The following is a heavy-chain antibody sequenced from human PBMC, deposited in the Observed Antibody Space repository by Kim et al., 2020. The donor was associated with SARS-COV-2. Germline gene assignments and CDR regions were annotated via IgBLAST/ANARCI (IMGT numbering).Heavy chain of an antibody. CDR1: GGSISSSSYY. CDR3: ARDFEHSSSWYS. D-gene: IGHD6-13*01. Sequence: SETLSLTCTVSGGSISSSSYYWGWIRQPPGKGLEWIGSIYYSGSTYYNPSLKSRVTISVDTSKNQFSLKLSSVTAADTAVYYCARDFEHSSSWYSWGQGTLVTVSS. CDR2: IYYSGST. V-gene: IGHV4-39*07. J-gene: IGHJ4*02.